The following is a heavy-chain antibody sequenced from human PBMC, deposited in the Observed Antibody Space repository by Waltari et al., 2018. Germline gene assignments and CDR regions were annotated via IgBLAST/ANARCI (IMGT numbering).Heavy chain of an antibody. D-gene: IGHD3-10*01. CDR2: ISFDGSDK. CDR3: AMGYGSGSYDY. CDR1: GFPFSTYA. Sequence: QVQLEELGGGVVQPGKSLRLSGAVSGFPFSTYAVHWVRQAPGKGLEWVAVISFDGSDKFYADSVKGRFTISRDNSKNTLYLQMNSLRAEDTAVYYCAMGYGSGSYDYWGQGSLVTVSS. J-gene: IGHJ4*02. V-gene: IGHV3-30*03.